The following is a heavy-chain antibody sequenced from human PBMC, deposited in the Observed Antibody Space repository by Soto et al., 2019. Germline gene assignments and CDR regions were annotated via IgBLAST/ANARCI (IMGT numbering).Heavy chain of an antibody. V-gene: IGHV4-59*01. Sequence: SETLSLTCTVSGGSISSNYWTWIRQPPGKGLELVGYVYNSGSTNYNPSLKTRVTISEDTSKSQFSLKVNSMTAADAAVYYCARYRREAVAGYTLDNWGQGILVTVSS. J-gene: IGHJ4*02. CDR1: GGSISSNY. D-gene: IGHD6-13*01. CDR3: ARYRREAVAGYTLDN. CDR2: VYNSGST.